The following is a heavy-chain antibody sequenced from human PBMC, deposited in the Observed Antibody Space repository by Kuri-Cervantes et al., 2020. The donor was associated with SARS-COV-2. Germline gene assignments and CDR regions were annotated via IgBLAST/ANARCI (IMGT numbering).Heavy chain of an antibody. Sequence: SETLSLTCTVSGGSISSGGYYWSWIRQHPGKGLEWIGYIYYSGSTYYNPSLKSLVTISVDTSKNQFSLKLSSVTAADTAVYYCASRSGYSYGPNPSHYYYYGMDVWGQGTTVTVSS. J-gene: IGHJ6*02. CDR1: GGSISSGGYY. CDR3: ASRSGYSYGPNPSHYYYYGMDV. CDR2: IYYSGST. D-gene: IGHD5-18*01. V-gene: IGHV4-31*01.